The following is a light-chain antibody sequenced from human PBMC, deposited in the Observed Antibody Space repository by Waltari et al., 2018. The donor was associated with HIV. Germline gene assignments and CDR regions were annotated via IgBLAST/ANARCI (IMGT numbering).Light chain of an antibody. J-gene: IGLJ2*01. CDR3: ATWDSNLSSVI. Sequence: QSVLTQPPSVSAAPRPKVSISCSGSSSNTGTKYVSWYHQLPGTAPKLLIYEDNKRPSGIPGRFSGSKSGTSATLAITGLQTGDEADYYCATWDSNLSSVIFGGGTRVTVL. V-gene: IGLV1-51*01. CDR2: EDN. CDR1: SSNTGTKY.